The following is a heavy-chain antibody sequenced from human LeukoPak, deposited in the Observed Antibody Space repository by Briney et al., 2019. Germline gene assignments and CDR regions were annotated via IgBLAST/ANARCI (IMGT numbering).Heavy chain of an antibody. CDR1: GFTFSGYE. CDR3: ARMQQWLPDY. V-gene: IGHV3-48*03. J-gene: IGHJ4*02. CDR2: ISSSGSTI. D-gene: IGHD6-19*01. Sequence: PGGSLRLSCAASGFTFSGYEMNWVRRAPGKGLEWVSYISSSGSTIYYADSVKGRFTISRDNAKNSLYLQMNSLRAEDTAVYYCARMQQWLPDYWDQGTLVTVSS.